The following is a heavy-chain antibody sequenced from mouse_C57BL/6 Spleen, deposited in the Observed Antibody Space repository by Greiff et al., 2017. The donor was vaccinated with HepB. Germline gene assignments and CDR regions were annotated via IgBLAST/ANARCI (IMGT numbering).Heavy chain of an antibody. CDR1: GFSLTSYG. Sequence: VQLQESGPGLVQPSQSLSITCTVSGFSLTSYGVHWVRQSPGKGLEWLGVIWRGGSTDYNAAFMSRLSITKDNSKSQVFFKMNSLQADDTAIYYCASRGYGNSPRYFDVWGTGTTVTVSS. J-gene: IGHJ1*03. V-gene: IGHV2-5*01. D-gene: IGHD2-10*02. CDR3: ASRGYGNSPRYFDV. CDR2: IWRGGST.